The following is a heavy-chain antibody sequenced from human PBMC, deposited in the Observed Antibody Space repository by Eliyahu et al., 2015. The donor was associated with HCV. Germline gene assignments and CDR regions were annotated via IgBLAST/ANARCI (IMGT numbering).Heavy chain of an antibody. J-gene: IGHJ6*02. D-gene: IGHD4-11*01. CDR2: GST. Sequence: GSTYYADSVKGRFTISRDNSKNTLYLQMNSLRAEDTAVYYCAKDDTVTPGYYYYYYGMDVWGQGTTVTVSS. CDR3: AKDDTVTPGYYYYYYGMDV. V-gene: IGHV3-23*01.